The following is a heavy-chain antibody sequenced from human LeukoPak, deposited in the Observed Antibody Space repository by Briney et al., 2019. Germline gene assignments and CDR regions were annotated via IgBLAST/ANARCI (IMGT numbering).Heavy chain of an antibody. CDR1: GFTFSGYW. Sequence: GGSLRLSCAASGFTFSGYWMTWVRQAPGTGLEWVTYMNEDGSEIYCVDSVKGRFTISRDNGKNSLYLQMNSLRADDTAVYYCARGVYAFDVWGQGTMVTVSS. V-gene: IGHV3-7*01. CDR2: MNEDGSEI. D-gene: IGHD6-6*01. J-gene: IGHJ3*01. CDR3: ARGVYAFDV.